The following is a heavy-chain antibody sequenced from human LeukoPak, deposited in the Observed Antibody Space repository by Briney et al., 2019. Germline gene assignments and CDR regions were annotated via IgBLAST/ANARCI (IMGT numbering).Heavy chain of an antibody. J-gene: IGHJ3*02. V-gene: IGHV1-69*05. CDR1: GGTFSSYA. D-gene: IGHD3-22*01. Sequence: SVKVSCKASGGTFSSYAISWVRQAPGQGLEWMGGIIPIFGTANYAQKFQGRVTITTDESTSTAYMELSSLRSEGTAVYYCATVKYGDNYYDTPIDAFDIWGQGTMVTVSS. CDR2: IIPIFGTA. CDR3: ATVKYGDNYYDTPIDAFDI.